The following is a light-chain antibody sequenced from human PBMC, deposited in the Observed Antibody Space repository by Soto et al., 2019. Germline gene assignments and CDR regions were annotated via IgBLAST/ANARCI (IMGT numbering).Light chain of an antibody. Sequence: DIQLTQSPSFLSASVGDRVTITCRASQSISSWLAWYQQKPGKAPKLLIYKASTLKSGVPSRFSGSGSGTKFTLTIASLQPDDFATYYCQQYETFSGTFGPGTKVDI. CDR2: KAS. V-gene: IGKV1-5*03. CDR3: QQYETFSGT. CDR1: QSISSW. J-gene: IGKJ1*01.